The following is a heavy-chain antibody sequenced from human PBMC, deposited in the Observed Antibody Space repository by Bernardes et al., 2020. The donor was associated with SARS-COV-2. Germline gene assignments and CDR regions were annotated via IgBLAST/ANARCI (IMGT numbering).Heavy chain of an antibody. CDR1: GYTFTGYY. J-gene: IGHJ6*02. CDR2: INPNSGGT. D-gene: IGHD6-13*01. CDR3: ARAGSSSRGYYYYGMDV. V-gene: IGHV1-2*04. Sequence: ASVKVSCKASGYTFTGYYMHWVRQAPGQGLEWMGWINPNSGGTNYAQKFQGWVTMTRDTSISTAYMELSRLRSDDTAVYYGARAGSSSRGYYYYGMDVWGQGTTVTVSS.